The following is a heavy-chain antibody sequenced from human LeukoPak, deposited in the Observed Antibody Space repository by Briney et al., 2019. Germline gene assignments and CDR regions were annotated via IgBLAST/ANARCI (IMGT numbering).Heavy chain of an antibody. J-gene: IGHJ4*02. CDR3: ARGAAAAGTAIFDY. CDR2: IGTAGDT. Sequence: GGSLRLSCAASGFTFSSYDMHWVRQATGKGLEWVSAIGTAGDTYYPGSVKGRFTISRENAKNSLYLQMNSLRAEDTAVYYCARGAAAAGTAIFDYWGQGTLVTVSS. CDR1: GFTFSSYD. V-gene: IGHV3-13*01. D-gene: IGHD6-13*01.